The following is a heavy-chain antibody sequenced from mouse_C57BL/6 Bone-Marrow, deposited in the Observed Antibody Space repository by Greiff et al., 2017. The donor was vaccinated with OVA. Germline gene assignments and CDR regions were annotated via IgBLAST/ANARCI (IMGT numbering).Heavy chain of an antibody. D-gene: IGHD2-3*01. CDR1: GYTFTSYW. CDR2: IDPSDSYT. Sequence: VQLQQPGAELVKPGASVKLSCKASGYTFTSYWMQWVKQRPGQGLEWIGEIDPSDSYTNYNQKFKGKATFTVDTSSSTAYMQLSSLTSEDSAVYYCARDGDGYYYCDYWGQGTTLTVSS. V-gene: IGHV1-50*01. CDR3: ARDGDGYYYCDY. J-gene: IGHJ2*01.